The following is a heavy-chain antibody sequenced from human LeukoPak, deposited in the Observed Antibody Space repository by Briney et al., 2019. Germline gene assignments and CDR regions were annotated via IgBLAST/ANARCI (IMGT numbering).Heavy chain of an antibody. CDR1: GYTFTSYG. Sequence: ASVKVSCKASGYTFTSYGISWVRQAPGQGLEWMGWINPNSGGTNYAQKFQGRVTMTRDTSISTAYMELSRLRSDDTAVYYCARPWEFDAFDIWGQGTMVTVSS. D-gene: IGHD3-10*01. CDR3: ARPWEFDAFDI. V-gene: IGHV1-2*02. CDR2: INPNSGGT. J-gene: IGHJ3*02.